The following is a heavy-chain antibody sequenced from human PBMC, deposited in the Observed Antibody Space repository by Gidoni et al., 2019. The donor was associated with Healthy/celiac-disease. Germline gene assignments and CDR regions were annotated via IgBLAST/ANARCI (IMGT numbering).Heavy chain of an antibody. Sequence: QVQLQESGPGLVKPSETLSLTCTVSGGSISSYYWSWIRQPPGKGLEWIGYIYYSGSTNYNPSLKSRVTISVDTSKNQFSLKLSSVTAADTAVYYCARLVGSIVGATARGIRFDPWGQGTLVTVSS. CDR2: IYYSGST. CDR3: ARLVGSIVGATARGIRFDP. CDR1: GGSISSYY. J-gene: IGHJ5*02. V-gene: IGHV4-59*08. D-gene: IGHD1-26*01.